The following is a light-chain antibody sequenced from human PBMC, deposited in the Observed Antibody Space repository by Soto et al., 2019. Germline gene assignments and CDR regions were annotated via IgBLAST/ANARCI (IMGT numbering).Light chain of an antibody. CDR1: QGINGY. V-gene: IGKV1-27*01. CDR2: AAS. Sequence: DIQMTQSPSSLSASVGDRVTITCRASQGINGYLAWYQQKPGKVPKLLIYAASTLHLGVPSRFSGSESGTDFTLTISSLQPEDVATYYCQQYNSGPNTVGPGTKVDIK. CDR3: QQYNSGPNT. J-gene: IGKJ3*01.